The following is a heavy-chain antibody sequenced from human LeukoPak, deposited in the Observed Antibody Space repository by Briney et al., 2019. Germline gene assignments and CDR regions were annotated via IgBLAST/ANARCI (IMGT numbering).Heavy chain of an antibody. CDR1: GGSISSGGYY. Sequence: PSQTLSLTCTVSGGSISSGGYYWSWIRQHPGKGLEWIGYIYYSGSTYYNPSLKSRVTISVDTSKNQLSLKLSSVTAADTAVYYCARGPSSFGGVIVAPYYYGMDVWGQGTTVTVSS. V-gene: IGHV4-31*03. CDR3: ARGPSSFGGVIVAPYYYGMDV. CDR2: IYYSGST. J-gene: IGHJ6*02. D-gene: IGHD3-16*02.